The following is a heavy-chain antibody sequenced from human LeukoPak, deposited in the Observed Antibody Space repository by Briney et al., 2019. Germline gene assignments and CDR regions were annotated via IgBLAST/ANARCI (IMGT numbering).Heavy chain of an antibody. Sequence: GGSLRLSCAASGFTFSSYSMNWVRQAPGKGLEWVSSISSSSSYIYYADSVKGRFTISRDNSKNTLYLQMNSLRAEDTAVYYCAKEYCSSTSCYFHYFDYWGQGTLVTVSS. CDR1: GFTFSSYS. CDR3: AKEYCSSTSCYFHYFDY. V-gene: IGHV3-21*04. D-gene: IGHD2-2*01. CDR2: ISSSSSYI. J-gene: IGHJ4*02.